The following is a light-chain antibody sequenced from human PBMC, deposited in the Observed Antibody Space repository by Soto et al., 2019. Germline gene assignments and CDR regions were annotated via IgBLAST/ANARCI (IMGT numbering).Light chain of an antibody. CDR3: HQRYNWPRGT. Sequence: EIVLTQSPATLSLSPGERVTLSCRASQSVSNSLAWYQQQPGQPPRLLIYDVSNRATGIPARFSGSGSGTDFTLTITSLEPEDFAVYFCHQRYNWPRGTFGQGTQLEIK. CDR1: QSVSNS. J-gene: IGKJ5*01. V-gene: IGKV3-11*01. CDR2: DVS.